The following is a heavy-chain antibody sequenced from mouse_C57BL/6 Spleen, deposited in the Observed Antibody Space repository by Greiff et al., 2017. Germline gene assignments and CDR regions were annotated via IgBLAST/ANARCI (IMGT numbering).Heavy chain of an antibody. V-gene: IGHV1-69*01. CDR2: IDPSASYT. Sequence: VQLQQPGAELVMPGASVKLSCKASGYTFTSYWMPWVKQRPGQGLEWIGEIDPSASYTNYNQQFKGNSTLAVDKSSSTAYMQLSSLTSDDSAVYYCARWWGGSYWYFDVWGTGTTVTVSS. J-gene: IGHJ1*03. CDR1: GYTFTSYW. D-gene: IGHD1-1*02. CDR3: ARWWGGSYWYFDV.